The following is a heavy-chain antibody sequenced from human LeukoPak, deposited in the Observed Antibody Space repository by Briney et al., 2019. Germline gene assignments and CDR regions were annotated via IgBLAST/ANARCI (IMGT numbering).Heavy chain of an antibody. CDR3: ARENTNDAFDI. J-gene: IGHJ3*02. V-gene: IGHV1-8*01. CDR1: GYTFTSYD. CDR2: MNPNSGNT. Sequence: ASVKVSCKASGYTFTSYDINWVRQATGQGLEWMGWMNPNSGNTGYAQKFQGRVTITADESTSTAYMELSSLRSEDTAVYYCARENTNDAFDIWGQGTMVTVSS.